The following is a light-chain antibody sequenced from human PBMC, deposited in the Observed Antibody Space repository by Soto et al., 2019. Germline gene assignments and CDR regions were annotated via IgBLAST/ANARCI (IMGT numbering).Light chain of an antibody. J-gene: IGKJ1*01. Sequence: DIQMTQAPSSVSASVGDRVTITCLASQDINNRVAWFQQRPGRAPKYLIQAASILQSGFPSRFSATGSGTDFTLTIDSLQPEDFATYYCLQVKNFPRTFGQGTKLEIK. CDR1: QDINNR. V-gene: IGKV1-12*01. CDR2: AAS. CDR3: LQVKNFPRT.